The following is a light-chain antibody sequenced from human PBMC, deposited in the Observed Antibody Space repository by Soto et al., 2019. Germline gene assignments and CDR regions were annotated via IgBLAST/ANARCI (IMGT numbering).Light chain of an antibody. CDR2: NTD. CDR3: VLYMGSGISL. V-gene: IGLV8-61*01. CDR1: SGSVSTSYY. J-gene: IGLJ2*01. Sequence: HTVVTQEPSFSVSPGGTVTFTCGLSSGSVSTSYYPSWYQQTPGQAPRILIYNTDTRSSGVPDRFSGSILGNKAALTIAGAQADDEVDYYCVLYMGSGISLFGGGTKLTVL.